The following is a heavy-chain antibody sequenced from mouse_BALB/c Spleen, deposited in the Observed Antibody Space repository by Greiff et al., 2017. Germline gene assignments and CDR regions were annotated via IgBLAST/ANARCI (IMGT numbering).Heavy chain of an antibody. CDR2: INPYNDGT. D-gene: IGHD2-1*01. V-gene: IGHV1-14*01. CDR3: AYYGNYVGYAMDY. J-gene: IGHJ4*01. CDR1: GYTFTSYV. Sequence: EVQLQQSGPELVKPGASVKMSCKASGYTFTSYVMHWVKQKPGQGLEWIGYINPYNDGTKYNEKFKGKATLTSDKSSSTAYMELSSLTSEDSAVYYCAYYGNYVGYAMDYWGQGTSVTVSS.